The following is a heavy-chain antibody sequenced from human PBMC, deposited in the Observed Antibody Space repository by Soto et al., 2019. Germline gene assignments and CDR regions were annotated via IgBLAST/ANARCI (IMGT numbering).Heavy chain of an antibody. CDR3: AMSGYSSSSYWFEP. Sequence: PSETLSLSCTVSGGSISSGGYYWSWIRQHPGKGLEWIGYIYYSGSTYYNPSLKSRVTISVDTSKNQFSLKLSSVTAADTAVYYCAMSGYSSSSYWFEPWGQGTLVTVSS. CDR2: IYYSGST. D-gene: IGHD6-13*01. V-gene: IGHV4-31*03. CDR1: GGSISSGGYY. J-gene: IGHJ5*02.